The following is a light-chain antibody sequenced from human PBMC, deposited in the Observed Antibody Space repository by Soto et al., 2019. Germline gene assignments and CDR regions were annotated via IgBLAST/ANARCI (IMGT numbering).Light chain of an antibody. V-gene: IGLV2-8*01. Sequence: QSALTQPPSASGSPGQSVTISCTGTKNDIGVYDFVSWYQHHPGKAPRLIIYEVVQRPSGVPDRFSGSKSGNTASLTVSGLQDADEADDFCKSYAGSNTYVFGSGTKLTVL. CDR2: EVV. CDR3: KSYAGSNTYV. CDR1: KNDIGVYDF. J-gene: IGLJ1*01.